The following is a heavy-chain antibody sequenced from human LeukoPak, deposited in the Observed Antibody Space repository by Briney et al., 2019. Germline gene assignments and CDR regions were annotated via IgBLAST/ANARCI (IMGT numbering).Heavy chain of an antibody. CDR2: IYSDNT. CDR1: GFTVSSNS. D-gene: IGHD4/OR15-4a*01. CDR3: ARRAGAYSHPYDY. V-gene: IGHV3-53*01. J-gene: IGHJ4*02. Sequence: GGSLRLSCTVSGFTVSSNSMSWVRQAPGKGLEGVSFIYSDNTHYSDSLKGRFTISRDNSKNTLYLQMNSLRAEDTAVYYCARRAGAYSHPYDYWGQGTLVTVSS.